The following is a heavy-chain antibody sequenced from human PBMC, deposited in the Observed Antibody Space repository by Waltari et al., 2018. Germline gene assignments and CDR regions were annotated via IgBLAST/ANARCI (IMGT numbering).Heavy chain of an antibody. J-gene: IGHJ4*02. CDR3: ARVGRGYSENYFDY. CDR1: GFTFSSSG. CDR2: IWYDGSNK. D-gene: IGHD5-18*01. Sequence: QVQLVESGGGVVQPGRSLRLSCAASGFTFSSSGMHRVRQAPGKGLVWVAVIWYDGSNKYYADSVKGRFTISRDNSKNTLYLQMNSRRAEDTAVYYCARVGRGYSENYFDYWGQGTLVTVSS. V-gene: IGHV3-33*01.